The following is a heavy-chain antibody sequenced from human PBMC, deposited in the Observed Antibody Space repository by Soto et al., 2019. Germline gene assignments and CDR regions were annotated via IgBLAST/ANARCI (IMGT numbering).Heavy chain of an antibody. CDR1: GFTFSSYA. V-gene: IGHV3-23*01. Sequence: GGSLRLSCAASGFTFSSYAMSWVRQAPGKGLEWVSAISGSGGSTYYADSVKGRFTISRDNSKNTLYLQMNSLRAEDTAVYYCAKGGPDSITIFGVVIGGAFDYWGQGTLVTVYS. J-gene: IGHJ4*02. CDR2: ISGSGGST. D-gene: IGHD3-3*01. CDR3: AKGGPDSITIFGVVIGGAFDY.